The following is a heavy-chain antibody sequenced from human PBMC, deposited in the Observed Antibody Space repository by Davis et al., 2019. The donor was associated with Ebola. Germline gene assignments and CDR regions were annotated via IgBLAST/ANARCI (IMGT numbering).Heavy chain of an antibody. J-gene: IGHJ6*02. CDR2: IYSGGST. CDR3: ARDYGDYYYGMDV. CDR1: GFTVSSNY. Sequence: GESLKISCAASGFTVSSNYMSWVRQAPGQGLEWVSVIYSGGSTYYADSVKGRFTISRDNSKNTLYLQMNSLRAEDTAVYYCARDYGDYYYGMDVWGQGTTVTVSS. D-gene: IGHD4-17*01. V-gene: IGHV3-53*01.